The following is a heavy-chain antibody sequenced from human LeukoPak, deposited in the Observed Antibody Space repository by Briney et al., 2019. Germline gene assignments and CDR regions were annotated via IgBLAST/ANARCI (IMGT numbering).Heavy chain of an antibody. CDR2: IIPILGIA. CDR1: GGTFSSYA. D-gene: IGHD3-10*01. Sequence: ASVKVSRKASGGTFSSYAISWVRQAPGQGLEWMGRIIPILGIANYAQKFQGRVTITADKSTSTAYMELSSLRSEDTAVYYCARTFGELLYWFDPWGQGTLVTVSS. V-gene: IGHV1-69*04. CDR3: ARTFGELLYWFDP. J-gene: IGHJ5*02.